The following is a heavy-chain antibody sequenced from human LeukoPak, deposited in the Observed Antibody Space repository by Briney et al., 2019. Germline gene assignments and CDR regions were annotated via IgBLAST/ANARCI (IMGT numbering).Heavy chain of an antibody. J-gene: IGHJ3*02. CDR3: ARGIRTQRAFDI. CDR2: IYYSGST. CDR1: GGSISSYY. V-gene: IGHV4-59*12. Sequence: SETLSLTCTVSGGSISSYYWSWIRQPPGKGLEWIGYIYYSGSTNYNPSLKSRVTISVDKSKNQFSLKLSSVTAADTAVYYCARGIRTQRAFDIWGQGTMVTVSS. D-gene: IGHD2/OR15-2a*01.